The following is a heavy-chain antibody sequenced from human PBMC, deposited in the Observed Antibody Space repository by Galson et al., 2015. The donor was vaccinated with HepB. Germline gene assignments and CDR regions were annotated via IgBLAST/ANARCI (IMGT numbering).Heavy chain of an antibody. J-gene: IGHJ6*02. V-gene: IGHV3-48*04. CDR3: VVAAQGRYYYYGMDV. Sequence: SLRLSCAASGFTFRSYSMNWVRQAPGKGLEWVSYISSSSSTIYYADSVKGRSTISRDNARNSLYLQVNSLRAEDTAVYYCVVAAQGRYYYYGMDVWGQGTTVTVSS. D-gene: IGHD2-15*01. CDR2: ISSSSSTI. CDR1: GFTFRSYS.